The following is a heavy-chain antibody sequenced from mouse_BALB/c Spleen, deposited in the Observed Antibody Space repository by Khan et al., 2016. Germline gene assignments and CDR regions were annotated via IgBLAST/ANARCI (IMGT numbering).Heavy chain of an antibody. Sequence: EVKLEESGPGLVKPSQSLSLTCTVTGYSITSDYAWNWIRQFPGNKPEWMGYISYSGSTSYNPSLKSRISITRDTSKNQFFLQLNSVTTEDTATYYCARNYWYFDVWGAGTTVTVSS. CDR3: ARNYWYFDV. J-gene: IGHJ1*01. CDR1: GYSITSDYA. CDR2: ISYSGST. V-gene: IGHV3-2*02.